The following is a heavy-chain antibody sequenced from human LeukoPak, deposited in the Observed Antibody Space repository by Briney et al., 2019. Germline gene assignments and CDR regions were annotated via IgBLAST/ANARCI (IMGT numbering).Heavy chain of an antibody. V-gene: IGHV4-31*03. CDR3: ARAQTYYYDSSGPFQIDY. D-gene: IGHD3-22*01. CDR1: GGSISSGGYY. J-gene: IGHJ4*02. Sequence: SETLSLTCTVSGGSISSGGYYWSWIRQHPGTGLEWIGYIYYSGSTYYNPSLKSRVTISVDTSKNQFSLELSSVTAADTAVYYCARAQTYYYDSSGPFQIDYWGQGTLVTVSS. CDR2: IYYSGST.